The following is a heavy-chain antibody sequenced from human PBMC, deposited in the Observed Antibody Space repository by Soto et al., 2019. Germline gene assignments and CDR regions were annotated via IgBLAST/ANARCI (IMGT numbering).Heavy chain of an antibody. CDR2: IYYSGST. D-gene: IGHD6-19*01. CDR3: ARHEAPSGWYFDY. CDR1: GYSISSSSYY. V-gene: IGHV4-39*01. Sequence: PSETLSLTCAVSGYSISSSSYYWGWIRQPPGKGLEWIGSIYYSGSTYYNPSLKSRVTISVDTSKNQFSLKLSSVTAADTAVYYCARHEAPSGWYFDYWGQGTLVTVSS. J-gene: IGHJ4*02.